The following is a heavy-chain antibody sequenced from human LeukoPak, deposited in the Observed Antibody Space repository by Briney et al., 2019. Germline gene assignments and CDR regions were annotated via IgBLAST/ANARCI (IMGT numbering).Heavy chain of an antibody. V-gene: IGHV1-8*03. D-gene: IGHD6-13*01. CDR1: GYTFTGYY. J-gene: IGHJ4*02. CDR2: MNPNSGNT. CDR3: ARAVLRSEAAGDFDY. Sequence: GASVKVSCKASGYTFTGYYMHWVRQATGQGLEWMEWMNPNSGNTGYAQKFQGRVTITRNTSISTAYMELSSLRSEDTAVYYCARAVLRSEAAGDFDYWGQGTLVTVSS.